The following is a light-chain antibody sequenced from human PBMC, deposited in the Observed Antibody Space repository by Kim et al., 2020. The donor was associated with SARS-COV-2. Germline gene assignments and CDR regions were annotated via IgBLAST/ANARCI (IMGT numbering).Light chain of an antibody. J-gene: IGKJ1*01. CDR1: QSVSSTY. CDR3: HQYGSSPRT. CDR2: GAS. V-gene: IGKV3-20*01. Sequence: SPGERATLSSRASQSVSSTYLVWYQQKPGQAPRLVMYGASNRATGIPDRFSGSGSGTDFTLTISRLEPEDFAVYYCHQYGSSPRTFGQGTKVDIK.